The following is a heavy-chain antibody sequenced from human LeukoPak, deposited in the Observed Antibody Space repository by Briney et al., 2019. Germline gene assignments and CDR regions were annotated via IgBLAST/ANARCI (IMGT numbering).Heavy chain of an antibody. D-gene: IGHD2-2*01. CDR2: IYTSGST. CDR1: GGSIGSSDYY. V-gene: IGHV4-61*02. J-gene: IGHJ6*03. Sequence: SETLSLTCTVSGGSIGSSDYYWSWIRQPAGKGLEWIGRIYTSGSTNYNPSLKSRVTMSVDTSKNQFSLKLSSVTAADTAVYYCARGGGVPAAHYYYYYYMDVWGKGTTVTVSS. CDR3: ARGGGVPAAHYYYYYYMDV.